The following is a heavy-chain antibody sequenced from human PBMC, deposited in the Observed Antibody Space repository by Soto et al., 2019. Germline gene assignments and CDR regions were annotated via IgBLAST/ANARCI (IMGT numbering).Heavy chain of an antibody. Sequence: ASVKVSCKASGYTFTSYAMHWVRQAPGQRLEWMGWINAGNGNTKYSQKFQGRVTMTRDTSTSTVYMELTSLRSDDTAVYYCARVGSSSTFDCWGQGTLVTVSS. CDR1: GYTFTSYA. CDR2: INAGNGNT. V-gene: IGHV1-3*01. CDR3: ARVGSSSTFDC. J-gene: IGHJ4*02. D-gene: IGHD6-13*01.